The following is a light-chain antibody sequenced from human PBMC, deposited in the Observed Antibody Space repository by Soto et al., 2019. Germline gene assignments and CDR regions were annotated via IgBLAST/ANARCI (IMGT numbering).Light chain of an antibody. V-gene: IGLV1-40*01. J-gene: IGLJ1*01. CDR3: QSYDTSLSASYV. Sequence: QSVLTQPPSVSGAPGQRVTISCTWSSSNIGAGYEVHWYQHLPGKAPKLLIYGNTNRPSGVPDRFSGSKSGTSASLAITGLQAEDEADYYCQSYDTSLSASYVFGGGTKLTVL. CDR2: GNT. CDR1: SSNIGAGYE.